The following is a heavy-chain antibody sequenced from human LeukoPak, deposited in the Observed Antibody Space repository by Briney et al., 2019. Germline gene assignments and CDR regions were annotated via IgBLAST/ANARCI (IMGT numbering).Heavy chain of an antibody. CDR2: INPNSGGT. V-gene: IGHV1-2*02. Sequence: ASVKVSCKASGYTFTGYYMHWVRQAPGQGLEWMGWINPNSGGTHYAQKSQGRVTMTRDTSISTAYMELSRLRSDDTAVYYCAREPNCSSTSCYTGGYYYYYMDVWGKGTTVTVSS. CDR3: AREPNCSSTSCYTGGYYYYYMDV. CDR1: GYTFTGYY. J-gene: IGHJ6*03. D-gene: IGHD2-2*02.